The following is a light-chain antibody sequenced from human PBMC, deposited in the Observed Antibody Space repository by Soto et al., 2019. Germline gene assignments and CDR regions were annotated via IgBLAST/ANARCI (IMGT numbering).Light chain of an antibody. CDR2: GAS. V-gene: IGKV1-39*01. CDR1: RTINTY. J-gene: IGKJ4*01. CDR3: QQTYSDIS. Sequence: DVRMTQSPSSLSASVGDTITITCRASRTINTYLNWFQQKPGEPPRLLIYGASTLHDGVPSRFSGSGSGADFTLTISGQQPEDFASYHCQQTYSDISFGGGTKVDIK.